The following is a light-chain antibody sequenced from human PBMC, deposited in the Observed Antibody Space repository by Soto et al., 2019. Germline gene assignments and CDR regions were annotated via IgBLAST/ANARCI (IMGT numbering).Light chain of an antibody. CDR2: DAS. CDR1: QSVSSY. V-gene: IGKV3-11*01. Sequence: ELVMTQSPGTLSLSPGERATLSCRASQSVSSYLSWYQQRPGQAPRLLIYDASNRATGIPARFSGSGSGTDFTLTISSLEPGDFAIYYCQQRTNWPRVTFGQGTKVDIK. CDR3: QQRTNWPRVT. J-gene: IGKJ1*01.